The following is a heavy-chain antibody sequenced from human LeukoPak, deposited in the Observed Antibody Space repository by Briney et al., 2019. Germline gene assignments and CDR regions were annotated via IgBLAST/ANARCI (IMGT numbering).Heavy chain of an antibody. J-gene: IGHJ4*02. CDR2: IYYSGST. D-gene: IGHD6-13*01. CDR3: ARMGSGLAAADLLDY. V-gene: IGHV4-39*01. Sequence: SETLSLTCTVPGGSISSSGYYWGWIRQPPGKGLEWIGSIYYSGSTYYNPSLKSRVTISVDTSKNQFSLKLSSVTAADTAVYYCARMGSGLAAADLLDYWGQGTLVTVSS. CDR1: GGSISSSGYY.